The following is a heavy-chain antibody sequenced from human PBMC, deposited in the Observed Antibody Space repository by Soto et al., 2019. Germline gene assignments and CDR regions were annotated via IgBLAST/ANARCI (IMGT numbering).Heavy chain of an antibody. J-gene: IGHJ4*02. D-gene: IGHD3-22*01. CDR2: ISAYNGNT. CDR1: GYTFTSYG. CDR3: AVGYYDSSGYYSVDY. Sequence: VASVKVSCKASGYTFTSYGISWVRQAPGQGLEWMGWISAYNGNTNYAQKLQGRVTMTTDTSTSTAYMELRSLRSDDTAVYYCAVGYYDSSGYYSVDYWGQGTLVTVSS. V-gene: IGHV1-18*01.